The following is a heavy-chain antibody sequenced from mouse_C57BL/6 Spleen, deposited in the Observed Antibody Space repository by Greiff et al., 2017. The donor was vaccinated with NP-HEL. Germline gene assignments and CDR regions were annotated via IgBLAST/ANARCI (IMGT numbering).Heavy chain of an antibody. V-gene: IGHV1-55*01. J-gene: IGHJ1*03. Sequence: QVQLKQPGAELVKPGASVKMSCKASGYTFTSYWITWVKQRPGQGLEWIGDIYPGSGSTNYNEKFKSKATLTVDTSSSTAYMQLSSLTSEDSAVYYCARGIYYDYDEYFDVWGTGTTVTVSS. D-gene: IGHD2-4*01. CDR1: GYTFTSYW. CDR2: IYPGSGST. CDR3: ARGIYYDYDEYFDV.